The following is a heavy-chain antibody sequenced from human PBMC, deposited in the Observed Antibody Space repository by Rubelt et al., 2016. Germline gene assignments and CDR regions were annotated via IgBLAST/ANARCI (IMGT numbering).Heavy chain of an antibody. CDR2: TYSGGST. V-gene: IGHV3-66*01. CDR1: GFTVSTNY. J-gene: IGHJ4*02. Sequence: EVHLVESGGGLVQPGGSLRLSCAASGFTVSTNYMSWVRQAPGKGLEWVSVTYSGGSTFYADSVKGRFTISRDNSKNTMILQMNSLRVEDTAVYYCLTGLVGTMNYWGQGTLVTVSS. D-gene: IGHD1-26*01. CDR3: LTGLVGTMNY.